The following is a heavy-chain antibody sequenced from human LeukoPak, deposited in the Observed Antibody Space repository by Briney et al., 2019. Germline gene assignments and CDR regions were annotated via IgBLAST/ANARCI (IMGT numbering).Heavy chain of an antibody. J-gene: IGHJ6*03. CDR3: ARDPYSGSYGGYYYYYMDV. V-gene: IGHV3-21*01. D-gene: IGHD1-26*01. CDR2: ITRDSSEI. CDR1: GFTFSSYN. Sequence: GGSLRLSCAASGFTFSSYNMNWVRQAPGQGLEWVSSITRDSSEIYYVDSVKGRFTISRDNAKSSLYLHMNSLRAEDTAVYYGARDPYSGSYGGYYYYYMDVWGKGTTVTISS.